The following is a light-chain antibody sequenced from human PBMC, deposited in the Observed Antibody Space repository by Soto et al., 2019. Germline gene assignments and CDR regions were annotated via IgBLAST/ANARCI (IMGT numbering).Light chain of an antibody. CDR3: QQRSNWPPIT. CDR1: QTVGTTY. V-gene: IGKV3D-20*02. J-gene: IGKJ5*01. CDR2: GAS. Sequence: EVVLSQSPGTLSLSPGERATLSCRASQTVGTTYLAWYQHKPGQAPRLLIYGASTRATGIPDRFSGSRSGTDFTLTISSLEPEDFAVYFCQQRSNWPPITVGQGTRLEIK.